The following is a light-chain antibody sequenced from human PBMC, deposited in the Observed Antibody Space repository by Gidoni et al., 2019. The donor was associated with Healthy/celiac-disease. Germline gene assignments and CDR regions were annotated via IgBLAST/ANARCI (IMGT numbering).Light chain of an antibody. V-gene: IGKV4-1*01. CDR1: QSVLYSSNNKNY. CDR3: QQYYSTPPT. CDR2: WAS. Sequence: DIVMTQSPDYLAVSLGERATINCKSSQSVLYSSNNKNYLAWYQQKPGQPPKLLIYWASTRESGVPDRFSGSGSGTDFTLTISSLQAEDVAVYYCQQYYSTPPTFGQXTRLEI. J-gene: IGKJ5*01.